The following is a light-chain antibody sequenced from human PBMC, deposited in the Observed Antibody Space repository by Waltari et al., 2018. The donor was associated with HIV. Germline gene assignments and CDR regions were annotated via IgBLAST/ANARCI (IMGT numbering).Light chain of an antibody. CDR2: QDT. CDR3: QAWDSSAGV. CDR1: KLGDKY. J-gene: IGLJ2*01. Sequence: SYELTQPPSVSVSPGQTASITCFGDKLGDKYASWYQQKPGQSPVLVIFQDTKRPSGIPERFSGSNSGNTATLIISVTQALDEADYYCQAWDSSAGVFGGGTRLTVL. V-gene: IGLV3-1*01.